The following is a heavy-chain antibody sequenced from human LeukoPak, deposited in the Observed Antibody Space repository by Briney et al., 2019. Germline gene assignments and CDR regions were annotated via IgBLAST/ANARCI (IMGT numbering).Heavy chain of an antibody. CDR3: AKDQDYYYYYMDV. J-gene: IGHJ6*03. CDR1: GFTFSSYS. V-gene: IGHV3-23*01. Sequence: GGSLRLSCAASGFTFSSYSMNWVRQAPGKGLEWVSAISGSGGSTYYADSVKGRFTISRDNSKNTLYLQMNSLRAEDTAVYYCAKDQDYYYYYMDVWGKGTTVTVSS. CDR2: ISGSGGST.